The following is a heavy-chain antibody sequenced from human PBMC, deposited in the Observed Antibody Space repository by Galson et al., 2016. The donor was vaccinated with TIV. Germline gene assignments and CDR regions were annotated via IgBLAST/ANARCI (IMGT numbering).Heavy chain of an antibody. V-gene: IGHV1-69*01. D-gene: IGHD2-8*02. Sequence: SCKASGGSFSTHTFNWVRQAPGQGLEWMGGIVPLFRTTNYAQKFQGRVTFTADESSSTAYMEVSRLTSDDTAVYYCARHGAYRWYFDYVGQGTLVTVSS. CDR3: ARHGAYRWYFDY. CDR1: GGSFSTHT. CDR2: IVPLFRTT. J-gene: IGHJ4*02.